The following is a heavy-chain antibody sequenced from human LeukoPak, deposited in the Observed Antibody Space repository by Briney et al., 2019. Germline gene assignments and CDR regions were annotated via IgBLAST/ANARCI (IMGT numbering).Heavy chain of an antibody. CDR3: AGGYSGYRSDY. CDR2: IKSDGTTT. D-gene: IGHD5-12*01. J-gene: IGHJ4*02. V-gene: IGHV3-74*01. CDR1: GFIFSNYW. Sequence: GGSLRLSCAASGFIFSNYWMHWVRQAPGKGPVWVSRIKSDGTTTSYADSVKGRFTISRDNAKNTLYLQMNGLRVEDTAVYYCAGGYSGYRSDYWGQGTLVTVSS.